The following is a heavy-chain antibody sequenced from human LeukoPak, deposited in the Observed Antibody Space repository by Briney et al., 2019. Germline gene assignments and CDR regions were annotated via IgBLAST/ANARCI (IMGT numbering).Heavy chain of an antibody. Sequence: SGPTLVKPTQTLTLTCTFSGFSLTTSGVGVGWIRQPPGKALEWLALIFWDADKRYSPSLKSRLTITKDTSKNQVVLTMTNMDPVDTATYYCAHRPVAVAGIYYFDYWGQGTLVTVSS. CDR3: AHRPVAVAGIYYFDY. V-gene: IGHV2-5*02. CDR1: GFSLTTSGVG. CDR2: IFWDADK. J-gene: IGHJ4*02. D-gene: IGHD6-19*01.